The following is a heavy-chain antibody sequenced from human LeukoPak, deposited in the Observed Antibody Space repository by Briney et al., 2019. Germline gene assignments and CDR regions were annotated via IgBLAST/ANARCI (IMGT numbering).Heavy chain of an antibody. CDR2: IYYSGSP. CDR1: GGSISRGDYY. V-gene: IGHV4-30-4*01. J-gene: IGHJ4*02. CDR3: PTGGDYDILTGYYTFAY. Sequence: SETLSLTCPVSGGSISRGDYYWSWIRQPPGKGLEWIGYIYYSGSPYYNPSLKGRVTISEDTSKIQFSLKLRSVTAADPAVYYCPTGGDYDILTGYYTFAYWGQGTLVTVSS. D-gene: IGHD3-9*01.